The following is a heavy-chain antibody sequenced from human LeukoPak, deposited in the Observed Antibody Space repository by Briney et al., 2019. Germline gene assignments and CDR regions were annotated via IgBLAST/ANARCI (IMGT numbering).Heavy chain of an antibody. CDR3: ARVTGYMIEDYFDY. Sequence: GSLRLSCAASGFTFDDYGMSWVRQAPGKGLEWIGYIYYSGSTNYNPSLKSRVTISVKTSKNQFSLKLSSVTAADTAIYYCARVTGYMIEDYFDYWGQGTLVTVSS. CDR1: GFTFDDYG. V-gene: IGHV4-59*01. CDR2: IYYSGST. J-gene: IGHJ4*02. D-gene: IGHD3-22*01.